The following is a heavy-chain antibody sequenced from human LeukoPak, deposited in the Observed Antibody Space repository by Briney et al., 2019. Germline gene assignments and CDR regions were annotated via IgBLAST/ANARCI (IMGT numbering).Heavy chain of an antibody. D-gene: IGHD2-15*01. CDR2: ISAYNGNT. CDR3: ARASYRSGGSCYSDY. Sequence: GASVKVSCKASGYIFSSYSVSSVRQAPGQGLEWMGWISAYNGNTIYAQKVKGRVTMTTDTSTSTAYMELRSLKSADTAVYYCARASYRSGGSCYSDYWGQGTLVTVSS. CDR1: GYIFSSYS. V-gene: IGHV1-18*01. J-gene: IGHJ4*02.